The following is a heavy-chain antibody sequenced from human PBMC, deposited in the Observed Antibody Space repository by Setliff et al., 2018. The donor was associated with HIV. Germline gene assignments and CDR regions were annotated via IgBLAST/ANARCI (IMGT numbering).Heavy chain of an antibody. CDR3: TRDGGDIVVVVAATPGPADAFDI. Sequence: GGSLRLSCTASGFTFGDYATSWVRQAPGKGLEWVGFIRSKAYGGTTEYAASVKGRFTISRDDSKSIAYLQMNSLKTEDTAVYYCTRDGGDIVVVVAATPGPADAFDIWGQGTMVTVSS. V-gene: IGHV3-49*04. D-gene: IGHD2-15*01. J-gene: IGHJ3*02. CDR1: GFTFGDYA. CDR2: IRSKAYGGTT.